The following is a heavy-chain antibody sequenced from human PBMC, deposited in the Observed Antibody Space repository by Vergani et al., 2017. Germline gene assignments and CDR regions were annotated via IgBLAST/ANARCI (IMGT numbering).Heavy chain of an antibody. D-gene: IGHD3-22*01. CDR3: ARALWGYYADFDY. Sequence: EVQLVESGGGLVQPGGSLRLSCAASGFTFSSYWMSWVRQAPGKGLEWVANIKQDGSEKSYVDSVKGRFTISRDNAKNSLYLQMNSLRAEDTAVYYCARALWGYYADFDYWGQGTLVTVSS. V-gene: IGHV3-7*01. CDR2: IKQDGSEK. J-gene: IGHJ4*02. CDR1: GFTFSSYW.